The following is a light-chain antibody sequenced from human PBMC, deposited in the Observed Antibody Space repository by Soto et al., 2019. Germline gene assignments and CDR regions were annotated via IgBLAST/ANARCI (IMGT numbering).Light chain of an antibody. J-gene: IGKJ1*01. V-gene: IGKV1-5*03. Sequence: DIQMTQSPSTLSASGGDRVTITCRARQSISSWLSWYQQKPGKAPKLLVYKETSLESGVPSRFSGSGSGTEFNFTISSQQPDDFATYSFQHYNSYQETFGQGTKVEIK. CDR2: KET. CDR1: QSISSW. CDR3: QHYNSYQET.